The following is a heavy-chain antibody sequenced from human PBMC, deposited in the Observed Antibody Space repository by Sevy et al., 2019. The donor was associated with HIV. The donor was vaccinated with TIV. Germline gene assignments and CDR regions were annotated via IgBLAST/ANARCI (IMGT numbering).Heavy chain of an antibody. D-gene: IGHD4-17*01. V-gene: IGHV4-38-2*02. Sequence: SQTLSRTCAVSGYSISSGYYWGWIRQPPGKGLEWIGSIYHSGSTYYNPSLKSRVTISVDTSKNQFSLKLSSVTAADTAVYYCARDDYGGPNWFDPWGQGTLVTVSS. J-gene: IGHJ5*02. CDR3: ARDDYGGPNWFDP. CDR2: IYHSGST. CDR1: GYSISSGYY.